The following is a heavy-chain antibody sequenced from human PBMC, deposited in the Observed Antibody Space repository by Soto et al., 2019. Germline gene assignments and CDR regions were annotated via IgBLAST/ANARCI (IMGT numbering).Heavy chain of an antibody. V-gene: IGHV3-64*01. D-gene: IGHD2-2*01. Sequence: PGGSLRLSCVASGFTFSSYAMHWVRQAPGKGLEYVSAISSNGGSTYYANSVKGRFTISRDNSKNTLYLQMGSLRAEDMAVYYCARVEGYCSSTSCYDAFDIWVQGTMVTVSS. CDR2: ISSNGGST. CDR3: ARVEGYCSSTSCYDAFDI. J-gene: IGHJ3*02. CDR1: GFTFSSYA.